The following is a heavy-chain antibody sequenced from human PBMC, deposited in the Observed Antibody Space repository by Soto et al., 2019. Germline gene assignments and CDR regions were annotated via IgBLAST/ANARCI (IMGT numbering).Heavy chain of an antibody. V-gene: IGHV4-39*01. D-gene: IGHD6-13*01. CDR3: ARHEGYSSSWYSVRWFDP. CDR2: IYFRGIT. Sequence: SETLSLTCTVPGLSITSSNYYWGWIRQPPGKGLEWIGSIYFRGITYYNPSLKSRVTISVDTSKNQFSLMVNSVTAADTAVFYCARHEGYSSSWYSVRWFDPWGQGTLVTVS. J-gene: IGHJ5*02. CDR1: GLSITSSNYY.